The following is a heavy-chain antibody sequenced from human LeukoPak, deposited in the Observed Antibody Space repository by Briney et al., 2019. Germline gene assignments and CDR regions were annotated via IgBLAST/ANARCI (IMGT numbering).Heavy chain of an antibody. CDR2: INPSGGST. V-gene: IGHV1-46*01. Sequence: ASVKVSCKASGYTFTSYYMHWVRQAPGQGLEWMGIINPSGGSTSYAQKFQGRVTMTRNTSISTAYMELSSLRSEDTAVYYCARVSQEGDYWGQGTLVTVSS. CDR1: GYTFTSYY. J-gene: IGHJ4*02. CDR3: ARVSQEGDY.